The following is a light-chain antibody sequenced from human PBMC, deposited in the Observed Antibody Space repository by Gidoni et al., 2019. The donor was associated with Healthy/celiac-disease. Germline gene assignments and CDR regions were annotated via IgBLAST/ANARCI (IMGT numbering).Light chain of an antibody. CDR1: QSVLYSSNNKNY. Sequence: DIVMTQSPDSLAVSLGERATINCKSSQSVLYSSNNKNYLAWYQQKPGQPPELLISWASTRESGVPDRFSGSGSGTDFTLTISSLQAEDVAVYYCQQYYNIPYIFGQGTKLEIK. CDR3: QQYYNIPYI. CDR2: WAS. V-gene: IGKV4-1*01. J-gene: IGKJ2*01.